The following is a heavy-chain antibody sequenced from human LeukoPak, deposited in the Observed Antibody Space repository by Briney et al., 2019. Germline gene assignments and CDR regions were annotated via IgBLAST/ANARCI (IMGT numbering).Heavy chain of an antibody. CDR3: ARQQQGGFDY. J-gene: IGHJ4*02. CDR2: TYYRSKWYN. D-gene: IGHD6-13*01. Sequence: SHTVSLTCAISGDSVSSNSAAWSWIGQSPSRGLEWLGRTYYRSKWYNDYAVSVKSRITIIPDTSKNQFSLQLNSVTPEDTAVYYCARQQQGGFDYWGQGTLVTVSS. CDR1: GDSVSSNSAA. V-gene: IGHV6-1*01.